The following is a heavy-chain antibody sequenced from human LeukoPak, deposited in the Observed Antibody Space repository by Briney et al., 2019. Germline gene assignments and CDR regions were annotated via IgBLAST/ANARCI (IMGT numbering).Heavy chain of an antibody. CDR3: AREGYVLVGLPAHKYYYYYGMDV. D-gene: IGHD3/OR15-3a*01. Sequence: SQTLSLTCAISGDSVSSNSAAWNWIRQSPSRGLEWLGRTYYRSKWYNDYAVSVKSRITIHPDTSKNQFSLQLNSVTPEDTAVYYCAREGYVLVGLPAHKYYYYYGMDVWGQGTTVTVSS. CDR1: GDSVSSNSAA. J-gene: IGHJ6*02. V-gene: IGHV6-1*01. CDR2: TYYRSKWYN.